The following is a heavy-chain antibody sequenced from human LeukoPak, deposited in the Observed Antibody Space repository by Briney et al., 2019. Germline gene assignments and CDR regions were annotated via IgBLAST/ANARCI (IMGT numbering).Heavy chain of an antibody. D-gene: IGHD2-15*01. V-gene: IGHV4-59*08. Sequence: SETLSLTCTVSGGSISSYYWSWIRQPPGKGLEWLGYIYYGGSTNYNPSLKSRVTISVDTSKDQFSLKLSSVTAADTAVYYCARSLEAVYYFDCWGQGTLVTVSS. CDR2: IYYGGST. CDR1: GGSISSYY. CDR3: ARSLEAVYYFDC. J-gene: IGHJ4*02.